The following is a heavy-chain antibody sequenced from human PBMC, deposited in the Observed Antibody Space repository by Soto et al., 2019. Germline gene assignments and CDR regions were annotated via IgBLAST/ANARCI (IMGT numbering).Heavy chain of an antibody. V-gene: IGHV3-53*04. Sequence: EVQLVESGGGLVQPGGSLRLSCAASGFTVSSNYMSWVRQAPGKGLEWVSVIYSGGSTYYAASVKGRFTISGHNSKNPLHLQICSLRAVDPAMYYCARGGYSGSALEYWWQGNLVTVPS. CDR3: ARGGYSGSALEY. J-gene: IGHJ4*02. CDR2: IYSGGST. CDR1: GFTVSSNY. D-gene: IGHD1-26*01.